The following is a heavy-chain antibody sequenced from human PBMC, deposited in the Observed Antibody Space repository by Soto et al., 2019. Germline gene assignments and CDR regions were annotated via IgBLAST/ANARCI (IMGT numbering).Heavy chain of an antibody. J-gene: IGHJ4*02. Sequence: QVQLVESGGDVVQPGRSLRLSCAASGFTFSSYGMPWVRQTPGKGLEWVAVISFDGSFRYYADSMKGRFTISRDNSQNTLYLQMNSLRTEDTAVYYCAKDQAGGGYSYGSFSPCFDYWGQGTLVTVSS. CDR1: GFTFSSYG. CDR3: AKDQAGGGYSYGSFSPCFDY. CDR2: ISFDGSFR. V-gene: IGHV3-30*18. D-gene: IGHD5-18*01.